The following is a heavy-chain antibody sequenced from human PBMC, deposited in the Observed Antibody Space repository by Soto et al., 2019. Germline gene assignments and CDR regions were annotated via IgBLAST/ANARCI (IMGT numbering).Heavy chain of an antibody. J-gene: IGHJ3*02. CDR2: IKQDGSEK. V-gene: IGHV3-7*01. CDR1: GFTFSSYW. CDR3: AKHGIGYLFDI. Sequence: GGSLRLSCAASGFTFSSYWMSWVRQAPGKGLEWVANIKQDGSEKYYVDSVKGRFTISRDNAKNSLYLQMNSLRAEDTAVYYCAKHGIGYLFDIWGQGTMVTVSS. D-gene: IGHD1-26*01.